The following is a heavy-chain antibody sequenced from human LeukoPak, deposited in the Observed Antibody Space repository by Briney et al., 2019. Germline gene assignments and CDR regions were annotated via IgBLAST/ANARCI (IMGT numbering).Heavy chain of an antibody. D-gene: IGHD6-25*01. Sequence: GGSLILSCAASGFTSSGYAMSWVRQAPGKGLEWISAISGSGGNTYYADSVKGRFTISRDNSKDTLYVQMNSLRAEDTAVYYCAKGADYYYYYGMDVWGQGTTVTVSS. CDR1: GFTSSGYA. J-gene: IGHJ6*02. CDR2: ISGSGGNT. CDR3: AKGADYYYYYGMDV. V-gene: IGHV3-23*01.